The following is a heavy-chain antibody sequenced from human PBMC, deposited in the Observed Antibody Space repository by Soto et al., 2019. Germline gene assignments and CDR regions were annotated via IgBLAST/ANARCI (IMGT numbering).Heavy chain of an antibody. CDR3: ARGPFFARYQPFDA. Sequence: SETLSLTCTVSGGSMNNYLWSWIRQTPGDGLEWIGYIHVTGNTYHNPSLKSPVTMSIDASKTQFFLTLTSVTAADTAVYYCARGPFFARYQPFDAWGRGILVTVSS. J-gene: IGHJ4*02. CDR1: GGSMNNYL. D-gene: IGHD1-20*01. CDR2: IHVTGNT. V-gene: IGHV4-59*01.